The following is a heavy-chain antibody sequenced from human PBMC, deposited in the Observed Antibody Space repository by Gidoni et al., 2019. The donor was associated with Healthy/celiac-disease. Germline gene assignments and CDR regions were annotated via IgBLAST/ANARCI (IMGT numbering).Heavy chain of an antibody. Sequence: QVQLQQSGPGLVKPSQTLSLTCAISGDSVSSNSAAWNWIRQSPSRGLEWLGRTYYRSKWYNDYAVSVKSRITINPDTSKNQFSLQLNSVTPEDTAVYYCARDHFKSAAAGKYYFDYWGQGTLVTVSS. CDR3: ARDHFKSAAAGKYYFDY. J-gene: IGHJ4*02. D-gene: IGHD6-13*01. CDR2: TYYRSKWYN. V-gene: IGHV6-1*01. CDR1: GDSVSSNSAA.